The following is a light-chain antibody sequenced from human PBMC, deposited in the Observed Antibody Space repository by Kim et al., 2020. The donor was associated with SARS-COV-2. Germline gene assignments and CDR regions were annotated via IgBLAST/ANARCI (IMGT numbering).Light chain of an antibody. CDR3: SSYTNTNGYV. V-gene: IGLV2-14*03. CDR2: DVS. CDR1: SIDVGGQNY. Sequence: GQTFTISCTGASIDVGGQNYVSWYQQYSGKVPKLIIFDVSDRPSGVSSRFSGSKSGNTASLTISSLQVEDEADYYCSSYTNTNGYVFGTGTKVTVL. J-gene: IGLJ1*01.